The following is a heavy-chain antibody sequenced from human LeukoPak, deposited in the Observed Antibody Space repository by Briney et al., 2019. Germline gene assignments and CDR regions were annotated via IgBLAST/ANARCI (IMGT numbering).Heavy chain of an antibody. CDR2: INHSGST. CDR1: GGSFSGYY. CDR3: ASLSYYDFWSGYYPSGYFDY. Sequence: SETLSLTCAVYGGSFSGYYWSWIRQPPGKGLEWIGEINHSGSTNYNPSLKSRVTISVDTSKNQFSLKLSSVTAADTAVYYCASLSYYDFWSGYYPSGYFDYWGQGTLVTVSS. J-gene: IGHJ4*02. V-gene: IGHV4-34*01. D-gene: IGHD3-3*01.